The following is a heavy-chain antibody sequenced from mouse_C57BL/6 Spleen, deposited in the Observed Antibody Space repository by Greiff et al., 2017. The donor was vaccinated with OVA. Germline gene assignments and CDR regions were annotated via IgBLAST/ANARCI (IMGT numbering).Heavy chain of an antibody. V-gene: IGHV5-4*01. CDR3: ARGGDGFAY. D-gene: IGHD3-3*01. CDR1: GFTFSSYA. Sequence: EVQLVESGGGLVKPGGSLKLSCAASGFTFSSYAISWVRQTPEKRLEWVATISDGGSYTYYPDNVKGRFTISRDNAKNNLYLQMSHLKSEDTAMYYCARGGDGFAYWGQGTLVTVSA. J-gene: IGHJ3*01. CDR2: ISDGGSYT.